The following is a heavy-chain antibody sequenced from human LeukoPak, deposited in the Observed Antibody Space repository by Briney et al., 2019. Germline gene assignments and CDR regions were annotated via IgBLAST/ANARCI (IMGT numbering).Heavy chain of an antibody. D-gene: IGHD6-13*01. CDR1: GFTFSSYA. Sequence: GGSLRLSCAASGFTFSSYAMSWVRQAPGKGLEWVSSITASGGSTYYADSVKGRFTISRDDSKNTLYLEMNSLRAEDTAVYHCAKGGLAAAGLGGRGQGTLVTVSS. J-gene: IGHJ4*02. V-gene: IGHV3-23*01. CDR2: ITASGGST. CDR3: AKGGLAAAGLGG.